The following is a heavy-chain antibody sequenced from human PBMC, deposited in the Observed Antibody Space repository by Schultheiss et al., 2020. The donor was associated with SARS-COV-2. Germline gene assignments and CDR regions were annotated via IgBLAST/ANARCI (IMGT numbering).Heavy chain of an antibody. J-gene: IGHJ4*02. CDR1: GFTFSSYS. D-gene: IGHD1-26*01. V-gene: IGHV3-9*01. CDR3: AKDMIKRGSGSSNGDFDY. Sequence: SLKISCAASGFTFSSYSMNWVRQAPGKGLEWVSGISWNSGSIGYADSVKGRFTISRDNAKNSLYLQMNSLRAEDTALYYCAKDMIKRGSGSSNGDFDYWGQGTLVTVSS. CDR2: ISWNSGSI.